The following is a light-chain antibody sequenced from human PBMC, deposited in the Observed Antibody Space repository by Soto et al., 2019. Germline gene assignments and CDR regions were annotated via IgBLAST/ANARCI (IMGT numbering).Light chain of an antibody. CDR1: SSDVGGYNY. Sequence: QSALTQPDSVSGSPGQSITISCTGTSSDVGGYNYVSCYQQQPGKAPKLMIYDVSNRPSGVSNRFSGSKSGNTASLTISGLQAEDEADYYCDSYTSRSTVIFGGGTKLTVL. V-gene: IGLV2-14*03. CDR3: DSYTSRSTVI. J-gene: IGLJ2*01. CDR2: DVS.